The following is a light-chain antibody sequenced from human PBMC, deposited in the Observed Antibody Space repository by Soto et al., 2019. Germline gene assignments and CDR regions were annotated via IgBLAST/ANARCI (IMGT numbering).Light chain of an antibody. V-gene: IGKV1-16*01. Sequence: DIQMTQSPSSLSASVGDRVTITCRASQAINITLVWLQQKPGKAPKSLIYLASSLQSGVPSRFSGSGSGTDFPLTISSLQPEDFATYYCQQYYSSPFTFGPGTKVDIK. J-gene: IGKJ3*01. CDR1: QAINIT. CDR2: LAS. CDR3: QQYYSSPFT.